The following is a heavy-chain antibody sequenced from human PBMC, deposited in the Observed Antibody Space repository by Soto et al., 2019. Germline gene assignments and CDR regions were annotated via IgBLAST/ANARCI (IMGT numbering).Heavy chain of an antibody. Sequence: PGGSLRLSCAASGFTFSSYAMNWVRQAPGKGLEWISHITSSSVNIYYADSVEGRFTISRDNAQNSLYLQMNNLRAEDTFVYYCASPLYCSGAGCRVYWGQGTLVTVSS. CDR2: ITSSSVNI. CDR3: ASPLYCSGAGCRVY. J-gene: IGHJ4*02. CDR1: GFTFSSYA. V-gene: IGHV3-48*01. D-gene: IGHD2-15*01.